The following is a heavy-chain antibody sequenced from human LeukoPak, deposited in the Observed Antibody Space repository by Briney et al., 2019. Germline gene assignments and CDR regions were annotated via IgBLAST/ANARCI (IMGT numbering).Heavy chain of an antibody. CDR1: GFSFSRYW. CDR3: AREGSYLNTGASYYLHWFDP. D-gene: IGHD2-8*02. J-gene: IGHJ5*02. Sequence: GGSLRLSCAASGFSFSRYWMHWVRQAPGKGLVWVSYIDTEGSTTSYADSVKGRFTISRDNAKNTLYLQMNSLRAEDTAIYYCAREGSYLNTGASYYLHWFDPWGQGTLVTVSS. CDR2: IDTEGSTT. V-gene: IGHV3-74*01.